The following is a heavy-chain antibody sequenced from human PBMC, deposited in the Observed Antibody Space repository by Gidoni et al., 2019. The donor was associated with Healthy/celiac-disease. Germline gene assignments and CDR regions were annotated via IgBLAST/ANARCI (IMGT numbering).Heavy chain of an antibody. CDR3: ARDGVRGVIPFDY. V-gene: IGHV4-34*01. D-gene: IGHD3-10*01. Sequence: QVQLRQWGAGLLKPSETLSLTCAVYGGSFSGYYWSWIRQPPGTGLEWIGEINHSGSTNYNPSLKSRVTISVDTSKNQFSLKLSSVTAADTAVYYCARDGVRGVIPFDYWGQGTLVTVSS. CDR1: GGSFSGYY. J-gene: IGHJ4*02. CDR2: INHSGST.